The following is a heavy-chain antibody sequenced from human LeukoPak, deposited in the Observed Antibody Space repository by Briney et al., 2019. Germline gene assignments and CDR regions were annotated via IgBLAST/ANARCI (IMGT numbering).Heavy chain of an antibody. CDR1: GYTFTSYN. CDR3: GRAGYDSSGYYSY. Sequence: ASEKISCTASGYTFTSYNMPWVRHAPGQGLEWMGIINPSGGSTRYAQKFQSRVTTTRETSTSTVYIELSSVRSETTAADYSGRAGYDSSGYYSYRGQGKLCTASS. CDR2: INPSGGST. V-gene: IGHV1-46*01. D-gene: IGHD3-22*01. J-gene: IGHJ4*02.